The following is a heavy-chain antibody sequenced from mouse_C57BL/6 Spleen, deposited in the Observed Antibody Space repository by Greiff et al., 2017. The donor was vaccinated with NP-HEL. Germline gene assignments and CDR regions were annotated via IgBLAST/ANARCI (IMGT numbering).Heavy chain of an antibody. CDR2: IYPRSGNT. Sequence: QVQLKESGAELARPGASVKLSCKASGYTFTSYGISWVKQRTGQGLEWIGEIYPRSGNTYYNEKFKGKATLTADKSSSTAYMELRSLTSEDSAVYFCARQGNYYGSSSYFDYWGQGTTLTVSS. D-gene: IGHD1-1*01. J-gene: IGHJ2*01. CDR1: GYTFTSYG. V-gene: IGHV1-81*01. CDR3: ARQGNYYGSSSYFDY.